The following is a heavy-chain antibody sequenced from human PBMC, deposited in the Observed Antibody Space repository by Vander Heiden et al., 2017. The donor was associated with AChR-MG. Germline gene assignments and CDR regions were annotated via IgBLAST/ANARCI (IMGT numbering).Heavy chain of an antibody. J-gene: IGHJ4*02. V-gene: IGHV1-69*06. CDR2: IIPIFGPA. Sequence: QVQLVQSGAEVKKPGPPVKVSCKASGGLFSSYAIRWVRQAPGQGLEWMGGIIPIFGPANYAQKFQGRVTITADKSTSTAYMELSSLGSEDTAVYYCAITTDSSGSPGDYWGQGTLVTVSS. CDR3: AITTDSSGSPGDY. D-gene: IGHD3-22*01. CDR1: GGLFSSYA.